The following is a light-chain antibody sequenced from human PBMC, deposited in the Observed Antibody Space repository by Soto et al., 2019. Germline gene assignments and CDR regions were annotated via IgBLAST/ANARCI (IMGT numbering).Light chain of an antibody. CDR3: QQYKSYS. CDR1: QSIDSW. V-gene: IGKV1-5*01. Sequence: DIQMTQFPSTLSASVGDRVTITCRASQSIDSWLAWYQQKPGSAPKLLIYDASTLESGVPSRFSGSGSETEFSLIINSLQADDFATYYCQQYKSYSFGQGTKVDIK. J-gene: IGKJ1*01. CDR2: DAS.